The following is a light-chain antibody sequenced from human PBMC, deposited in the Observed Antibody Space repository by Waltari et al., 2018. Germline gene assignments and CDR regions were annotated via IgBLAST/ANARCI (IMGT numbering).Light chain of an antibody. CDR2: GAS. CDR1: QGAKSY. CDR3: QQYQSYPIT. Sequence: DIQLTPSPSFLSASVGDIVTITCRASQGAKSYLAWFQQKPGKAPKVLVFGASTLQSGVPSRFSGSGSGTEFILTISSLQPEDIATYYCQQYQSYPITFGGGTKVETK. J-gene: IGKJ4*01. V-gene: IGKV1-9*01.